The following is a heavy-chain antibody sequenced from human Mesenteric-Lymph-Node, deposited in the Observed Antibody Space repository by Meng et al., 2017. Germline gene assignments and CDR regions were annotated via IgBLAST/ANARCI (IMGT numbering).Heavy chain of an antibody. CDR1: EFTLRSYA. J-gene: IGHJ6*02. D-gene: IGHD3-10*01. CDR2: ISGSGSNT. CDR3: ARVFGGGNYYYGMDV. V-gene: IGHV3-23*01. Sequence: GESLKISCEASEFTLRSYAMSWVRPAPGKGLEWVSSISGSGSNTYYAESAKGRFTVSRDNSKNTLFLQMNSLRAEDTAVYYCARVFGGGNYYYGMDVWGQGTTVTVSS.